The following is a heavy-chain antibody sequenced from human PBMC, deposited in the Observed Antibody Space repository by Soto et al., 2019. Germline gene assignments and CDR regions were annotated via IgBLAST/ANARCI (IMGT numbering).Heavy chain of an antibody. Sequence: PGGSLRLSCAASGFTFSSYGMHWVRQAPGKGLEWVAVIWYDGSNKYYADSVKGRFTISRDNSKNTLYLQMNSLRAEDTAVYYCARGISYPLVYFDYWGQGTLVTVSS. CDR2: IWYDGSNK. D-gene: IGHD3-3*02. CDR3: ARGISYPLVYFDY. CDR1: GFTFSSYG. V-gene: IGHV3-33*01. J-gene: IGHJ4*02.